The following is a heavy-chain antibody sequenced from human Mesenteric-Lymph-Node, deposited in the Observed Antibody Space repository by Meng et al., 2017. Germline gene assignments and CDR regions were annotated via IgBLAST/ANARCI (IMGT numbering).Heavy chain of an antibody. CDR1: GYSFTKYW. CDR3: ARQGGDGGGPTWFDY. Sequence: GESLKISCKLSGYSFTKYWIGWVRQMPGKGLEWMGIINPGDSETRYSPSFQGQVSVSVDRSINTAYLQWSSLRASDSAMYYCARQGGDGGGPTWFDYWGQGTLVTVSS. CDR2: INPGDSET. V-gene: IGHV5-51*01. D-gene: IGHD2-21*02. J-gene: IGHJ4*02.